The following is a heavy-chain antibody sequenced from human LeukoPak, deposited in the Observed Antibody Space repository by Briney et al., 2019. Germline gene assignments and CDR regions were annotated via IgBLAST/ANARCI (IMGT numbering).Heavy chain of an antibody. D-gene: IGHD5-24*01. J-gene: IGHJ4*02. CDR1: GFTFSSYE. CDR3: APQGDGYNSPFDY. V-gene: IGHV3-48*03. Sequence: PGGSLRLSCAASGFTFSSYEMNWVRQAPGKGLEWVSYISSSGSTIYNADSVKGRFTISRDNAKNSLYLQMNSLRAEDTAVYYCAPQGDGYNSPFDYWGQGTLVTVSS. CDR2: ISSSGSTI.